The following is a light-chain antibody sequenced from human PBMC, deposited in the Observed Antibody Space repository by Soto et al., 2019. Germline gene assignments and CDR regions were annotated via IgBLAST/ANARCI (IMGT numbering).Light chain of an antibody. J-gene: IGLJ1*01. CDR1: SSDVGSYNL. CDR3: CSYAGSSTPYV. CDR2: EGS. Sequence: QSALTQPASVSGSPGQSITISCTGTSSDVGSYNLVSWYQQHPGKAPKLMIYEGSKRPSGVSNRFSGSKSGNTASLTISGLQAEDEADYYCCSYAGSSTPYVFGTGTKGT. V-gene: IGLV2-23*01.